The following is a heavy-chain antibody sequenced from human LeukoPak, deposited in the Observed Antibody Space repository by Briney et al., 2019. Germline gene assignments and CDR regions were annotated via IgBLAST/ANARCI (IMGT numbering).Heavy chain of an antibody. J-gene: IGHJ4*02. D-gene: IGHD1-14*01. Sequence: SETLSLTCTVSGASISTYYWTWVRQPPGKGLEWIGSMYTSATTKYNPSLKSRGTISVDTSKNRSSLNLISVTAADTAVYYCARHLAPYRPFHDWGQGSLVTVSS. CDR1: GASISTYY. V-gene: IGHV4-4*09. CDR3: ARHLAPYRPFHD. CDR2: MYTSATT.